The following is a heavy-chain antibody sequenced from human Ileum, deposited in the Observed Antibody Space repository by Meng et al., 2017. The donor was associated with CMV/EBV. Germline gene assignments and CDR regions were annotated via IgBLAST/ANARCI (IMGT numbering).Heavy chain of an antibody. CDR3: ANSLGSGYSPLEH. V-gene: IGHV4-61*01. CDR2: VHGSGST. D-gene: IGHD3-3*01. J-gene: IGHJ4*02. Sequence: SETLSLTCTVSGGSVSSRSYYWTWIRQPPGKGLEYIGYVHGSGSTNYKPSLKSRVTISMDTSKNQFSLKVNSVTAADTAVYYCANSLGSGYSPLEHWGQGTLVTVSS. CDR1: GGSVSSRSYY.